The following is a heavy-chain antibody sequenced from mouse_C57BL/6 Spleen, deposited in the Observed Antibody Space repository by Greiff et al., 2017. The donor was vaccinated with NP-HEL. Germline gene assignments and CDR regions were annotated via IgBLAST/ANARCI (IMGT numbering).Heavy chain of an antibody. CDR1: GYTFTSYW. D-gene: IGHD2-10*02. Sequence: VQLQQPGAELVRPGTSVKLSCKASGYTFTSYWMHWVKQRPGQGLEWIGVIDPSDSYTNYNQKFKGKATFTVDTSSSTAYMQLSSLTSEDSAVYYCARSVYGHYAMDYWGQVTSVTVSS. J-gene: IGHJ4*01. CDR3: ARSVYGHYAMDY. CDR2: IDPSDSYT. V-gene: IGHV1-59*01.